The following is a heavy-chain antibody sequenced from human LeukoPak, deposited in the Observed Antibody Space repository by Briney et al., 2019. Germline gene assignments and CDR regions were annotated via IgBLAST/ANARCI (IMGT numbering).Heavy chain of an antibody. CDR2: ISAYNGNT. CDR3: ARDTLAAAGSIFDY. D-gene: IGHD6-13*01. Sequence: ASVKVSCKASGYTFTRYGISWVRQAPGQGLEWMGWISAYNGNTNYAQKLQGRVTMTTDTSTSTAYMELRSLRSDDTAVYYCARDTLAAAGSIFDYWGQGTLVTASS. V-gene: IGHV1-18*01. J-gene: IGHJ4*02. CDR1: GYTFTRYG.